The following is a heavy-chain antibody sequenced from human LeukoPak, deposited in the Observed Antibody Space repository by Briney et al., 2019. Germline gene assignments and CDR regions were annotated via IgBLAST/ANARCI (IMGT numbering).Heavy chain of an antibody. CDR3: ARGGGGAKAFYFDY. V-gene: IGHV4-34*01. CDR1: GESFSGNF. D-gene: IGHD1-26*01. CDR2: IDNNGIT. J-gene: IGHJ4*02. Sequence: SETLSLTCAVSGESFSGNFWTWIRQSPGKGLEWIGEIDNNGITNYNPSLKSRVTMSVDTTRERFSLRLTSESAADTGVYYCARGGGGAKAFYFDYWGQGSLVTVSS.